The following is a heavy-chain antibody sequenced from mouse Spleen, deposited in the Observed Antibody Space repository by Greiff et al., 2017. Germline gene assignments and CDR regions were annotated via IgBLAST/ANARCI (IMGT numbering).Heavy chain of an antibody. CDR2: IYPRSGNT. CDR1: GYTFTSYG. D-gene: IGHD2-10*02. J-gene: IGHJ2*01. Sequence: VKLQESGAELARPGASVKLSCKASGYTFTSYGISWVKQRTGQGLEWIGEIYPRSGNTYYNEKFKGKATLTADKSSSTAYMELRSLTSEDSAVYFCARVMYGNYGDYFDYWGQGTTLTVSS. V-gene: IGHV1-81*01. CDR3: ARVMYGNYGDYFDY.